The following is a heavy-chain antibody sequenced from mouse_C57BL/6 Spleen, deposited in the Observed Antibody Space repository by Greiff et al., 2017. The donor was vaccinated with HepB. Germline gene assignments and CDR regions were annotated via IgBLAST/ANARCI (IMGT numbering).Heavy chain of an antibody. D-gene: IGHD1-1*02. CDR1: GYTFTSYW. CDR3: ASHYAGFAY. Sequence: QVQLQQPGAELVRPGSSVKLSCKASGYTFTSYWLNWVKQRPIQGLEWIGNIDPSDSETHYNQKFKDKATLTVDKSSSTAYMQLSSLTSEDSAVYYGASHYAGFAYWGQGTLVTVSA. V-gene: IGHV1-52*01. CDR2: IDPSDSET. J-gene: IGHJ3*01.